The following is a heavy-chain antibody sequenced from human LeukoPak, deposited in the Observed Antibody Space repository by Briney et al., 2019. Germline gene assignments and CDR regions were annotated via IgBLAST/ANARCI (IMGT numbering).Heavy chain of an antibody. V-gene: IGHV3-73*01. D-gene: IGHD3-9*01. J-gene: IGHJ4*02. CDR3: ARPPSDNLLTGSLYYFDN. CDR2: IRSKVNNYAT. Sequence: PGGSLKLSCAASGFTFSGSAMHWVRQASGKGLEWIGRIRSKVNNYATAYAASVKDRFTISRDDSRNTAYLQMNSLKTEDTAVYYCARPPSDNLLTGSLYYFDNWGQGTLVTVSS. CDR1: GFTFSGSA.